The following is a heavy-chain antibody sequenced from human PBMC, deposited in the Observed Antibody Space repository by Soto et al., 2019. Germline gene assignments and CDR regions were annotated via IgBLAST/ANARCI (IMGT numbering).Heavy chain of an antibody. Sequence: GGSLRLSCTASGFTFGDYAMSWVRQAPGKGLEWVGFIRSKAYGGTTEYAASVKGRFTISRDDSKSIAYLQMNSLKTEDTAVYYCTREMLVGDWYFDLWGRATLVTVSS. J-gene: IGHJ2*01. V-gene: IGHV3-49*04. CDR3: TREMLVGDWYFDL. CDR1: GFTFGDYA. D-gene: IGHD6-6*01. CDR2: IRSKAYGGTT.